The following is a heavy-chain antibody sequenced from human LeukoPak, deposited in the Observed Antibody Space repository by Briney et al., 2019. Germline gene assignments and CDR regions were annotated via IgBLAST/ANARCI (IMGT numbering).Heavy chain of an antibody. Sequence: GGSLRLSYAASGFTFSSYAMSWVRQAPGKGLEWVSAISGSGGSTYYADSVKGRFTISRDNSKNTLYLQMNSLRAEDTAVYYCAKVRFPGYSSGWSPCDFDYWGQGTLVTVSS. J-gene: IGHJ4*02. CDR3: AKVRFPGYSSGWSPCDFDY. V-gene: IGHV3-23*01. CDR2: ISGSGGST. D-gene: IGHD6-19*01. CDR1: GFTFSSYA.